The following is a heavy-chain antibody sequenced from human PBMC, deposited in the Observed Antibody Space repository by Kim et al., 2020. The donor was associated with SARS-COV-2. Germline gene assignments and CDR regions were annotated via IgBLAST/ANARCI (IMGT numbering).Heavy chain of an antibody. D-gene: IGHD3-10*01. V-gene: IGHV5-51*01. CDR3: AREIGFGELSPNFDY. CDR1: GYSFTSYW. Sequence: GESLKISCKGSGYSFTSYWIGWVRQMPGKGLEWMGIIYPGDSDTRYSPSFQGQVTISADKSISTAYLQWSSLKASDTAMYYCAREIGFGELSPNFDYWGQGTLVTVSS. CDR2: IYPGDSDT. J-gene: IGHJ4*02.